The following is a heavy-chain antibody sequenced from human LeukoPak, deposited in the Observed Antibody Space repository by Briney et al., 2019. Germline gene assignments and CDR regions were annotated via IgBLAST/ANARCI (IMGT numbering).Heavy chain of an antibody. CDR2: IHPDGNEK. Sequence: PGGSLRLSCTASGFTFSTYWMSWVRQAPGKGLEWVANIHPDGNEKYHVDSVKGRFTISRDNDKNSLYLQMNSLRVENTAVYYCARGDDFSGDYWGQGTLVTVSS. CDR1: GFTFSTYW. V-gene: IGHV3-7*04. D-gene: IGHD2-21*02. CDR3: ARGDDFSGDY. J-gene: IGHJ4*02.